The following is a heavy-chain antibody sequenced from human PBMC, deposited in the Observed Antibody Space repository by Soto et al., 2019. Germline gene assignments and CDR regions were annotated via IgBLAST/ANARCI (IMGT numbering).Heavy chain of an antibody. Sequence: QLQLQESGPGLVKPSETLSLTCTVSGGSISSSSYYWGWIRQPPGNGLEWIWSIYYSGSTYYNPSLKSRVTISVDTSKNQSSQKLSSVTAADTAVYYCARLGSYEGRTGTTVTTSVFDYWGQGTLVTVSS. V-gene: IGHV4-39*01. J-gene: IGHJ4*02. CDR3: ARLGSYEGRTGTTVTTSVFDY. D-gene: IGHD4-17*01. CDR1: GGSISSSSYY. CDR2: IYYSGST.